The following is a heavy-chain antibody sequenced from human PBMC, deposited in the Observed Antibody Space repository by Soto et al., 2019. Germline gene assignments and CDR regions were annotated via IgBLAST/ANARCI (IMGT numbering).Heavy chain of an antibody. CDR2: IKSKTDGGTT. V-gene: IGHV3-15*01. CDR1: GFIFSNAW. D-gene: IGHD3-22*01. Sequence: GGSLRLSCAASGFIFSNAWMSWVRQAPGKGLEWVGCIKSKTDGGTTDYAAPVKGRFTISRDDSKNTLYLQMNSLKSEDTAVYYCTTDSYDSSGYYLYGMDVWGQGTTVTVSS. J-gene: IGHJ6*02. CDR3: TTDSYDSSGYYLYGMDV.